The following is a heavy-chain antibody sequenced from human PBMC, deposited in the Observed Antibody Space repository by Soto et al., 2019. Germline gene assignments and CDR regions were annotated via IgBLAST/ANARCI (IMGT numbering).Heavy chain of an antibody. CDR2: INAGNGNT. CDR1: GYALTSYA. Sequence: ASVKVSCKASGYALTSYAMHWVRQAPGQRLEWRGWINAGNGNTKYSQKFQGRVTITRDTSISTAYMELSSLRSEDTAVYYCASSIAARTPRRLSGWFDPWGQGTLVTVSS. J-gene: IGHJ5*02. CDR3: ASSIAARTPRRLSGWFDP. V-gene: IGHV1-3*01. D-gene: IGHD6-6*01.